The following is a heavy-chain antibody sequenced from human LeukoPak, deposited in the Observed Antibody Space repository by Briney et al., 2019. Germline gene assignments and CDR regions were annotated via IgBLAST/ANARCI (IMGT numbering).Heavy chain of an antibody. D-gene: IGHD3-22*01. CDR1: GYTFTSYG. CDR2: ISAYNGNT. Sequence: EASVKVSCKASGYTFTSYGISWVRQAPGQGLEWMGWISAYNGNTNYAQKLQGRVTMTTDTSTSTAYMELSRLRSDDTAVYYCARGRLRADSSRYDYWGQGTLVTVSS. CDR3: ARGRLRADSSRYDY. V-gene: IGHV1-18*01. J-gene: IGHJ4*02.